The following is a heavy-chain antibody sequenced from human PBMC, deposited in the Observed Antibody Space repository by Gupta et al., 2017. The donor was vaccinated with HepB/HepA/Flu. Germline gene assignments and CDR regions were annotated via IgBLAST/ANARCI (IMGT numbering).Heavy chain of an antibody. J-gene: IGHJ6*02. D-gene: IGHD3-10*01. V-gene: IGHV3-48*03. CDR2: ISSSGSTI. CDR3: ARDRRFGELLADYYYYGMDV. Sequence: EVQLVESGGGLVQPGGSLRLSCAASGFTFSSYEMNWVRQAPGKGLEWVSYISSSGSTIYYADSVKGRCTSSRDNAKNSLYLQMNSLRAEDTAVYYCARDRRFGELLADYYYYGMDVWGQGTTVTVSS. CDR1: GFTFSSYE.